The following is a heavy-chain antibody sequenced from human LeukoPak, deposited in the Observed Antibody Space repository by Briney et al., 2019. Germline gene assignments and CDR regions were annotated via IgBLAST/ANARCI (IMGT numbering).Heavy chain of an antibody. D-gene: IGHD2/OR15-2a*01. Sequence: PGGSLRLSCAASGFAFSTYEMNWVRQAPGNGLEWISYISRSGSITNYADSVKGRFTISRYDDRNSLSLEMSGLRVEDSAVYFCARGMLNIFWGQGTRVAVSS. V-gene: IGHV3-48*03. CDR3: ARGMLNIF. CDR1: GFAFSTYE. CDR2: ISRSGSIT. J-gene: IGHJ4*02.